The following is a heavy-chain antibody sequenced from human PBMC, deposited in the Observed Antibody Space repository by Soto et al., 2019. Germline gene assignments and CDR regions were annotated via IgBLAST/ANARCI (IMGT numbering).Heavy chain of an antibody. J-gene: IGHJ4*02. V-gene: IGHV1-2*04. D-gene: IGHD6-19*01. Sequence: GASVKVSCKASGYTFTXYYMHWVRQAPGQGLEWMGWINPNSGGTNYAQKFQGWVTMTRDTSISTAYMELSRLRSDDTAVYYCAREYSSGWDYDYWGQGTLVTVSS. CDR3: AREYSSGWDYDY. CDR1: GYTFTXYY. CDR2: INPNSGGT.